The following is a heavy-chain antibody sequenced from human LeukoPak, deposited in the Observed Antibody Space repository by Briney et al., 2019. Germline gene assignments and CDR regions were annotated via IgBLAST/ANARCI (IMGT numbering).Heavy chain of an antibody. CDR3: ARDRGYYDFWYYFDY. Sequence: GGSLRLSCAASGFTFSSYAMSWVRQAPGKGLEWVSAISGSGGSTYYADSVKGRFTISRDNSKSTLYLQMNSLRAEDTAVYYCARDRGYYDFWYYFDYWGQGTLVTVSS. V-gene: IGHV3-23*01. J-gene: IGHJ4*02. D-gene: IGHD3-3*01. CDR1: GFTFSSYA. CDR2: ISGSGGST.